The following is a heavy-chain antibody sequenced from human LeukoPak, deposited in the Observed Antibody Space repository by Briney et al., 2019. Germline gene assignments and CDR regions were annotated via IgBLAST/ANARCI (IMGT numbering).Heavy chain of an antibody. V-gene: IGHV5-51*01. D-gene: IGHD6-19*01. CDR2: IYPGDSDT. CDR3: ARRWAVAGCFDY. Sequence: GESLKISCKGSGYSFTSYWIGWVRQMPGKGLEWMGIIYPGDSDTRYSPSFQGQVTISVDRSISTAYLQWSSLKASDTAMYCCARRWAVAGCFDYWGQGTLVTVSS. CDR1: GYSFTSYW. J-gene: IGHJ4*02.